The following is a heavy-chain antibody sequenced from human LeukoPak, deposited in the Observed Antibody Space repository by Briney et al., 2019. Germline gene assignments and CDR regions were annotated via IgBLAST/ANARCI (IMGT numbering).Heavy chain of an antibody. Sequence: SETLSLTCTVSGGSISSGSYYWSWIRQPAGKGLEWIGRIYTSGSTNYNPSLKSRVTISVDTSKNQFSLKLSSVTAADTAVYYCAGKPRPLGGYYSPYYYYYMDVWGKGTTVTVSS. CDR2: IYTSGST. J-gene: IGHJ6*03. V-gene: IGHV4-61*02. CDR3: AGKPRPLGGYYSPYYYYYMDV. D-gene: IGHD3-3*01. CDR1: GGSISSGSYY.